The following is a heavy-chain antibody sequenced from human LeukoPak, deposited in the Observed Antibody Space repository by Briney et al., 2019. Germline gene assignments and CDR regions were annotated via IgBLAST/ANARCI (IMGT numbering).Heavy chain of an antibody. CDR3: ARDFQDIVVVVAAIEGAFDI. V-gene: IGHV4-61*01. Sequence: SETLSLTCTVSGGSISSGSYYWSWIRQPPGKGLEWIGYIYYSGSTNYSPSLKSRVTISVDTSKNQFSLKLSSVTAADTAVYYCARDFQDIVVVVAAIEGAFDIWGQGTMVTVSS. CDR1: GGSISSGSYY. J-gene: IGHJ3*02. CDR2: IYYSGST. D-gene: IGHD2-15*01.